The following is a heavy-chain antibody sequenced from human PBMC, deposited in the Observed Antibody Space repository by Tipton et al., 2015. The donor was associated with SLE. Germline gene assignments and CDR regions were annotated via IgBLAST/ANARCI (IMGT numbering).Heavy chain of an antibody. D-gene: IGHD6-19*01. J-gene: IGHJ3*02. CDR3: ARDDPQWLARGAFDI. CDR2: IYTSGST. CDR1: GGSISSHY. Sequence: TLSLTCTVSGGSISSHYWSWIRQPAGKGLEWIGRIYTSGSTNYNPSLKSRVTISVDTSKNQFSLKLSSVTAADTAVYYCARDDPQWLARGAFDIWGQGTMVTVSS. V-gene: IGHV4-4*07.